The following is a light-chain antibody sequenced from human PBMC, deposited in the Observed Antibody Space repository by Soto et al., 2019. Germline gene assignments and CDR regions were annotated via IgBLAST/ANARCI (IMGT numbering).Light chain of an antibody. V-gene: IGLV2-14*01. CDR2: DVS. Sequence: QSVLTQPASVSGSPGQSITISCTGSSSDIGGYNYVSWYQQHPVKAPKLMIYDVSNRPSGVSYRFSGSKSGNTASLTISGLQAEDEVDYYCSSYTSGSTLVFGTGPRSPS. CDR3: SSYTSGSTLV. J-gene: IGLJ1*01. CDR1: SSDIGGYNY.